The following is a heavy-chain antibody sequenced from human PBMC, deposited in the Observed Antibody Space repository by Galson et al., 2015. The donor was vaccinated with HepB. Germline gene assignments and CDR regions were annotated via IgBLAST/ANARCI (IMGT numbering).Heavy chain of an antibody. D-gene: IGHD5-12*01. CDR1: GYTFTSYA. V-gene: IGHV1-3*01. CDR3: ARGDSGYDELTN. CDR2: INAGNGNT. J-gene: IGHJ4*02. Sequence: SVKVSCKASGYTFTSYAMHWVRQAPGQRLEWMGWINAGNGNTKYSQKFQGRVTITRDTSASTAYMELSSLRSEDTAVYYCARGDSGYDELTNWGQGTLVTVSS.